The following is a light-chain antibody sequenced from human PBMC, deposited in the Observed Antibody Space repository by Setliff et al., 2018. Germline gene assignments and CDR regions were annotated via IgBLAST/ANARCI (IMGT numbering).Light chain of an antibody. J-gene: IGLJ1*01. V-gene: IGLV2-8*01. Sequence: QSVLTQPASVSGPPGQSITISCTGTSSDISVYNYVSWYQQHPGKAPKLMIYEVSKRPSGVPDRFSGSKSGNTASLTISGLQPEDEADYYCSSYEGGNNYVFGSGTKV. CDR1: SSDISVYNY. CDR3: SSYEGGNNYV. CDR2: EVS.